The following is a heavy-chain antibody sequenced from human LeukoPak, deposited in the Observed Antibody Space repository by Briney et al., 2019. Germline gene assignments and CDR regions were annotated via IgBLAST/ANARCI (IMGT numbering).Heavy chain of an antibody. Sequence: PSETLSLTCAVYGGSFSDYSWTWIRQPPGKGLEWIGEINHSGSTNYNPSLKSRVTISVDTSKNQFSLKLSSVTAADTAVYYCARGKRITMVRARNWFDPWGQGTLVTVSS. V-gene: IGHV4-34*01. CDR3: ARGKRITMVRARNWFDP. J-gene: IGHJ5*02. CDR1: GGSFSDYS. CDR2: INHSGST. D-gene: IGHD3-10*01.